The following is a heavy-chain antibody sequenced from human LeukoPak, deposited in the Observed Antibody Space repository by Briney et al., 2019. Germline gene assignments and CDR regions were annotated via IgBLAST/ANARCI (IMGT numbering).Heavy chain of an antibody. Sequence: TGGSLRLSCAASGFTVSSNYMSWVRRAPGKGLEWVSLIYGGGSTYYADSVKGRFTISRDNSEDTLYLQMNSLRAEDTAVYYCAKGMGDSVGYFDYWGQGTLVTVSS. D-gene: IGHD2-21*01. J-gene: IGHJ4*02. CDR1: GFTVSSNY. CDR2: IYGGGST. CDR3: AKGMGDSVGYFDY. V-gene: IGHV3-53*01.